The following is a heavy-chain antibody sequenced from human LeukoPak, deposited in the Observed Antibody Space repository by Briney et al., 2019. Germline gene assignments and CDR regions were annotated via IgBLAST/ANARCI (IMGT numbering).Heavy chain of an antibody. CDR2: ISSSGSTI. D-gene: IGHD4-17*01. CDR1: GFTFSDYY. CDR3: ARTTVTNDAFDI. J-gene: IGHJ3*02. Sequence: GGSLRLSCAASGFTFSDYYMSWIRQAPGKGLGWVSYISSSGSTIYYADSVKGRFTISRDNAKNSLYLQMNSLRAEDTAVYYCARTTVTNDAFDIWGQGTMVTVSS. V-gene: IGHV3-11*01.